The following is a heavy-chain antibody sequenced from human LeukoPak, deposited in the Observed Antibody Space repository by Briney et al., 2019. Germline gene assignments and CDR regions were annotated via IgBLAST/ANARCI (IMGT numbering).Heavy chain of an antibody. V-gene: IGHV4-34*01. D-gene: IGHD2-15*01. CDR1: GGSFGGYY. Sequence: SETLSLTCAVYGGSFGGYYWSWIRQPPGKGLECIGEINHSGSTNYNPSPKSRVTISVDTSKNQFSLKLSSVTAAETAVYYCARRLLGYCSGGSCYSGYFQHWGQGTLVTVSS. CDR3: ARRLLGYCSGGSCYSGYFQH. J-gene: IGHJ1*01. CDR2: INHSGST.